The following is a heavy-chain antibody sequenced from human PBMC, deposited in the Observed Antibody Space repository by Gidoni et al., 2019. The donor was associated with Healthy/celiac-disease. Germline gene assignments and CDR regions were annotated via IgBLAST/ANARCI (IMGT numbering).Heavy chain of an antibody. CDR1: GYSFTSYW. CDR2: NYPGDSDT. V-gene: IGHV5-51*01. D-gene: IGHD4-17*01. J-gene: IGHJ4*02. CDR3: ARREESDYGGNSGWDY. Sequence: EVQLVQSGAEVKKPGESLKISCTGSGYSFTSYWIGWVRQMPGKGLEWMGINYPGDSDTRYSPSFQGQVTISADKSISTAYLQWSSLKASDTAMYYCARREESDYGGNSGWDYWGQGTLVTVSS.